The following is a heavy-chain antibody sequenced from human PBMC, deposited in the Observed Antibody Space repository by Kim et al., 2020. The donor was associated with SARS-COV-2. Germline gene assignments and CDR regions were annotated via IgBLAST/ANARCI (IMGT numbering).Heavy chain of an antibody. CDR1: GGSISSSSYY. CDR3: ARIQMYYYDSSGYYGRAFDY. J-gene: IGHJ4*02. Sequence: SETLSLTCTVSGGSISSSSYYWGWIRQPPGKGLEWIGSIYYSGSTYYNPSLKSRVTISVDTSKNQFSLKLSSVTAADTAVYYCARIQMYYYDSSGYYGRAFDYWGQGTLVTVSS. CDR2: IYYSGST. V-gene: IGHV4-39*01. D-gene: IGHD3-22*01.